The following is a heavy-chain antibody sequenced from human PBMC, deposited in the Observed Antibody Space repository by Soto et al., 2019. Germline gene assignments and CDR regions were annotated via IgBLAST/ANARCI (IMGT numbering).Heavy chain of an antibody. D-gene: IGHD3-22*01. Sequence: VGSLRLSCAASGFTFSSYAMSWVRQAPGKGLEWVSAISGSGGSTYYADSVKGRFTISRDNSKNTLYLQMNSLRAEDTAVYYCAKDVGDTMIVVVNSFDYWGQGTLVTVSS. CDR2: ISGSGGST. CDR1: GFTFSSYA. V-gene: IGHV3-23*01. CDR3: AKDVGDTMIVVVNSFDY. J-gene: IGHJ4*02.